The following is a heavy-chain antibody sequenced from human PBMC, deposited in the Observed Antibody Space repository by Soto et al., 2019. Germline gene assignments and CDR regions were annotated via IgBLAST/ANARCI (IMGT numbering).Heavy chain of an antibody. CDR3: ARDPVYSSSHI. J-gene: IGHJ4*02. CDR2: IKQDGSEK. V-gene: IGHV3-7*01. D-gene: IGHD6-19*01. CDR1: GFTFSSYW. Sequence: PGGSLRLSCAASGFTFSSYWMSWVRQAPGKGLEWVANIKQDGSEKYYVDSVKGRFTISRDNAKNPLYLQMNSLRAEDTAVYYCARDPVYSSSHIWGQGTLVTVSS.